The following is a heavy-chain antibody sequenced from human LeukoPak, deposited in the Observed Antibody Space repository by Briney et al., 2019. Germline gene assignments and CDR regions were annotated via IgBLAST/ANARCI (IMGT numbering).Heavy chain of an antibody. CDR2: INHSGST. J-gene: IGHJ4*02. V-gene: IGHV4-34*01. Sequence: SETLSLTCAVYGGSFSGYYWSWIRQPPGKGLEWIGEINHSGSTNHNPSLKSRVTISVDTSKNQFSLKLSSVTAADTAVYYCARSRPLWFGEYPNTFDYWGQGTLVTVSS. D-gene: IGHD3-10*01. CDR3: ARSRPLWFGEYPNTFDY. CDR1: GGSFSGYY.